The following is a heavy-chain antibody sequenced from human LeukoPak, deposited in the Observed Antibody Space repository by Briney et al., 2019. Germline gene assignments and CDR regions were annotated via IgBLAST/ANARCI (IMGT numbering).Heavy chain of an antibody. CDR1: GFTLSSHW. CDR3: AKDAIKRFLEWSPIHPPNYGMDV. Sequence: GGSLRLSCAASGFTLSSHWMTWVRQAPGKGLEWVANINQDGSAKYYVGSVKGRFTISRDNAKNSMYLQMNSLRAEDTAVYYCAKDAIKRFLEWSPIHPPNYGMDVWGQGTTVTVSS. V-gene: IGHV3-7*01. D-gene: IGHD3-3*01. CDR2: INQDGSAK. J-gene: IGHJ6*02.